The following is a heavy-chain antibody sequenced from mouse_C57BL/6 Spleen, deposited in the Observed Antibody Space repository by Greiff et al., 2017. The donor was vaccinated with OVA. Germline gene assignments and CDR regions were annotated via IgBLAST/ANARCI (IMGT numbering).Heavy chain of an antibody. CDR1: GYAFSSYW. D-gene: IGHD1-1*01. CDR3: ARLEVYYGSSPFDD. V-gene: IGHV1-80*01. Sequence: QVQLQQSGAELVKPGASVKISCKASGYAFSSYWMNWVKQRPGKGLEWIGQIYPGDGDTNYNGKFKGKATLTADKSSSTAYMQLSSLTSEDSAVYFCARLEVYYGSSPFDDWGQGTTLTVSS. CDR2: IYPGDGDT. J-gene: IGHJ2*01.